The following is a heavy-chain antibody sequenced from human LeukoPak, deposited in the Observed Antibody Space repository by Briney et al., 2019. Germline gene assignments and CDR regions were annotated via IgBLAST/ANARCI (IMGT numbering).Heavy chain of an antibody. CDR2: IYYSGST. J-gene: IGHJ4*02. V-gene: IGHV4-39*07. D-gene: IGHD1-26*01. CDR3: ARDRQGATFDY. CDR1: GGSISSSSYY. Sequence: PSETLSLTCTVSGGSISSSSYYWGWIRQPPGKGLEWIGSIYYSGSTYYNPSLKSRVTISVDTSKNQFSLKLSSVTAADTAVYYCARDRQGATFDYWGQGTLVTVSS.